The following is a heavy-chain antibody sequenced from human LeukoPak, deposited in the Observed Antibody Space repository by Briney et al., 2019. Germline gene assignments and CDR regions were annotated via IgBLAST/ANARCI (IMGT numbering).Heavy chain of an antibody. CDR3: ARSGLWLRGTTAFDY. CDR1: GGSISSGGYY. J-gene: IGHJ4*02. V-gene: IGHV4-31*03. Sequence: SQTLSLACTVSGGSISSGGYYWNWIRQHPGKGLEWIGYIYYSGTTYYNPSLKSRVSMSVDTSKNHFSLKLNSVTAADTAVYYCARSGLWLRGTTAFDYWGQGTPVTVSS. CDR2: IYYSGTT. D-gene: IGHD4-17*01.